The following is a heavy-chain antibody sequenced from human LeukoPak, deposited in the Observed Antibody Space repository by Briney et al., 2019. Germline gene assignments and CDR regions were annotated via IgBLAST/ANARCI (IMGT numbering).Heavy chain of an antibody. Sequence: QSGGSLILSCAASGFPFSRSAMHWVPQAPGKGLEWVSGISAGGSTKFADSVEGRFPIPRDNPKNTLFLQMNSMSAEDTAVYFCAKGSVWGGSVCGPDYWGQGTLVTVSS. D-gene: IGHD3-16*01. J-gene: IGHJ4*02. CDR3: AKGSVWGGSVCGPDY. CDR1: GFPFSRSA. CDR2: ISAGGST. V-gene: IGHV3-23*01.